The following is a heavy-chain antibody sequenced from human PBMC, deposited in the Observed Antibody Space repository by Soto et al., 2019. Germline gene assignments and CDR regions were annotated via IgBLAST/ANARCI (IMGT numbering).Heavy chain of an antibody. CDR3: AKAPGEYSGYDYWNAFDI. CDR2: ISWNSGSI. CDR1: GFTFDDYA. V-gene: IGHV3-9*01. J-gene: IGHJ3*02. D-gene: IGHD5-12*01. Sequence: GGSLRLSCAASGFTFDDYAMHWVRQAPGKGLEWVSDISWNSGSIGYADSVKGRFTISRDNAKNSLYLQMNSLRAEDTALYYCAKAPGEYSGYDYWNAFDIWGQGTMVTVSS.